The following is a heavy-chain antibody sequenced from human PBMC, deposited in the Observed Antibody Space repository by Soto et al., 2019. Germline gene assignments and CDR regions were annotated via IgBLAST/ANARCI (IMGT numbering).Heavy chain of an antibody. V-gene: IGHV1-3*01. D-gene: IGHD3-22*01. CDR2: INVGNGNT. Sequence: QVQFVQSGAEVKKPGASVKVSCKTPGYTFTRYHIHWVRQAPGQRLEWMGWINVGNGNTRYSQKFQGRLPLPRDTPGNTAYLELNSLISEDTAVYYCATPQDYDGCLDSWGQGTLVTVSS. CDR3: ATPQDYDGCLDS. J-gene: IGHJ4*02. CDR1: GYTFTRYH.